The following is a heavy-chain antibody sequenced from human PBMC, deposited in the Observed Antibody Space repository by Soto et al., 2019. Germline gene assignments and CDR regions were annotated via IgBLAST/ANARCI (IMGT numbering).Heavy chain of an antibody. D-gene: IGHD2-15*01. V-gene: IGHV2-70*04. CDR2: IDWDDDK. CDR1: GFSLSTSGMR. Sequence: SGPTLVNPTQTLTLTCTFSGFSLSTSGMRVSWIRQPPGKALEWLARIDWDDDKFYNTSLKTRLTISKDSSKNQVVLTMTNMDPVDTATYYCARMFHCSGGTCPFDDWGQGALGTVSS. J-gene: IGHJ4*02. CDR3: ARMFHCSGGTCPFDD.